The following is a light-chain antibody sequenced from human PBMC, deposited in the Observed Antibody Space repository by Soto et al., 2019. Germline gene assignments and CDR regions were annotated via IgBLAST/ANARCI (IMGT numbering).Light chain of an antibody. Sequence: QSVLTQPASVSGSPGQSSTISCTGTSSDVGGYDYVSWHQQHPGKAPKLMIYDVSNRPSGVSNRFSGSKSGNTASLTISGLQAEDEADYYCSSYTSSSTLVFGGGTKLTVL. CDR2: DVS. CDR3: SSYTSSSTLV. V-gene: IGLV2-14*01. J-gene: IGLJ2*01. CDR1: SSDVGGYDY.